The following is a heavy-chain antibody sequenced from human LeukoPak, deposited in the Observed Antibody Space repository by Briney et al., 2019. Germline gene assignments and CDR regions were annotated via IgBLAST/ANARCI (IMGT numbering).Heavy chain of an antibody. CDR2: IYSGGST. J-gene: IGHJ4*02. Sequence: GGSLRFSCAASGFTVSSNYMSWVRQAPGNGLEWVSVIYSGGSTYYADSVKGRFTISRDNSKNTLYLQMNSLRAEDTAVYYCAKTYDFWSGYFFDYWGQGTLVTVSS. CDR1: GFTVSSNY. V-gene: IGHV3-53*01. CDR3: AKTYDFWSGYFFDY. D-gene: IGHD3-3*01.